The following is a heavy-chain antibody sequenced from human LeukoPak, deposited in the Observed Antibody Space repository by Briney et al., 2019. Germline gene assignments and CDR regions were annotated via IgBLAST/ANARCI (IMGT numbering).Heavy chain of an antibody. CDR2: IYYSGST. CDR1: GGSISNYY. Sequence: PSETLSLTCPVSGGSISNYYYWTWIRPPPGKGLEWIGYIYYSGSTNYNPSLKSRVTISVDTSKNQFSLNLSSVTAADTAVYYCARHISGSYAHFDYWGQGTLVTVSS. D-gene: IGHD1-26*01. J-gene: IGHJ4*02. CDR3: ARHISGSYAHFDY. V-gene: IGHV4-59*08.